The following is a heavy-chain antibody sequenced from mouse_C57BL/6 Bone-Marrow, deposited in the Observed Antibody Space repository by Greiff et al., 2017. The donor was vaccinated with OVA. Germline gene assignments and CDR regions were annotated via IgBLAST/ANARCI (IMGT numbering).Heavy chain of an antibody. CDR1: GFTFSDYY. CDR3: ARVYDYDEGLHWYFDV. Sequence: EVKLMESEGGLVQPGSSMKLSCTASGFTFSDYYMAWVRQVPEKGLEWVANINYDGSSTYYLDSLKSRFIISRDNAKNILYLQMSSLKSEDTATYYCARVYDYDEGLHWYFDVWGTGTTVTVSS. V-gene: IGHV5-16*01. J-gene: IGHJ1*03. CDR2: INYDGSST. D-gene: IGHD2-4*01.